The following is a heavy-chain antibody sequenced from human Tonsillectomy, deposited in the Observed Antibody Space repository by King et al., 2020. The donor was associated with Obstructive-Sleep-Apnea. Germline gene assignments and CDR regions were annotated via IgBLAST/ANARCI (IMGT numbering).Heavy chain of an antibody. D-gene: IGHD3-22*01. J-gene: IGHJ4*02. CDR1: GITFSGSA. V-gene: IGHV3-30*14. CDR3: ARERVYYEASGYYYFDF. Sequence: VQLVESGGGVVQPGRSLRLSCAASGITFSGSAMHWVRQAPGKGLEWVAVISSDGSYKYYADSVKGRFTISRDNSKKTLFVQVDSLRAEDTAVYYCARERVYYEASGYYYFDFWGQGTLVIVSS. CDR2: ISSDGSYK.